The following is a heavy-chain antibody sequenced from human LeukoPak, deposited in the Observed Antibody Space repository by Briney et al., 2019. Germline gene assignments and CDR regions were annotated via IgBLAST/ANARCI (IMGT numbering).Heavy chain of an antibody. CDR3: ARGDGSYLEY. V-gene: IGHV4-59*01. Sequence: SETLSLTCTVSGGSISSYYWSWIRQPPGKGLEWIGYIYYSGSTNCNPSLKSRVTISVDTSKNQFSLKLSSVTAADTAVYYCARGDGSYLEYWGQGTLVTVSS. CDR1: GGSISSYY. CDR2: IYYSGST. J-gene: IGHJ4*02. D-gene: IGHD1-26*01.